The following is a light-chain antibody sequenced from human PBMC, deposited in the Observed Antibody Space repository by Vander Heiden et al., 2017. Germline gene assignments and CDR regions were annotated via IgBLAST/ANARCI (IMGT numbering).Light chain of an antibody. CDR3: CSYAGSSTLV. Sequence: SALSQPASVSGSPGQSITISCTGTSSDVGSYNLVSWYQQHPGKAPKLMIYEGSKRPSGVSNRFSGPKSGNTASLTISGLQAEDEADYYCCSYAGSSTLVFGGGTKLTVL. V-gene: IGLV2-23*01. J-gene: IGLJ2*01. CDR2: EGS. CDR1: SSDVGSYNL.